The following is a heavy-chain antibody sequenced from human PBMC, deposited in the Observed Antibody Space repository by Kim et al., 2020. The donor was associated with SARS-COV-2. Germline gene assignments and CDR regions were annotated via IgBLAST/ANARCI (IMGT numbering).Heavy chain of an antibody. Sequence: RFQGRVNMTRDTSISTVYMELSRLKSDDTAVYYCARGANTLSAFDLWGQGTMVTVSS. CDR3: ARGANTLSAFDL. V-gene: IGHV1-2*02. J-gene: IGHJ3*01.